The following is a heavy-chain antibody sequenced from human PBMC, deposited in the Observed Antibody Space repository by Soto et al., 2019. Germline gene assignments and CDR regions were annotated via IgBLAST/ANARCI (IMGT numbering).Heavy chain of an antibody. CDR2: IYSGGST. D-gene: IGHD2-21*02. J-gene: IGHJ6*02. V-gene: IGHV3-53*01. Sequence: EVQLVESGGGLIQPGGSLRLSCAASGFTVSSNYMSWVRQAPGKGLEWVSVIYSGGSTYYADSVKGRFTISRDNSKNTLYLQMNSLRAEDTAVYYCARGPVVTAIDYYYGMDVWGQGTTVTVSS. CDR1: GFTVSSNY. CDR3: ARGPVVTAIDYYYGMDV.